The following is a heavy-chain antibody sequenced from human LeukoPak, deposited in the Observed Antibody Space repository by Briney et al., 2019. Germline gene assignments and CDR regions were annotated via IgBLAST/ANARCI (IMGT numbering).Heavy chain of an antibody. V-gene: IGHV3-9*01. CDR3: AKDTCSSTSCYTRAFDI. CDR1: GFTFDDYA. D-gene: IGHD2-2*02. J-gene: IGHJ3*02. CDR2: ISWNSGSI. Sequence: GGSLRLSCAASGFTFDDYAMHWVRQAPGKGLEWVSGISWNSGSIGYADSVKGRFTISSDNAKNSLYLQMNSLRAEDTALYYCAKDTCSSTSCYTRAFDIWGQGTMVTVSS.